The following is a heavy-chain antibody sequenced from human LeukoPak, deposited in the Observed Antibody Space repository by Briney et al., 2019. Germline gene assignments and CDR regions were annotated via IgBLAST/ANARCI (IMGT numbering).Heavy chain of an antibody. D-gene: IGHD3-10*01. V-gene: IGHV4-38-2*02. CDR2: INNNRRT. CDR3: ARVPPHYYGTGSPD. CDR1: GYSLSSGYS. J-gene: IGHJ4*02. Sequence: PSETLSLNCNVSGYSLSSGYSWGGIRQPPGKGLQWIACINNNRRTYYHPSLKSRITISVATSKNQFPLRVTSVPATDTAVYYCARVPPHYYGTGSPDWGEGTLVTVSA.